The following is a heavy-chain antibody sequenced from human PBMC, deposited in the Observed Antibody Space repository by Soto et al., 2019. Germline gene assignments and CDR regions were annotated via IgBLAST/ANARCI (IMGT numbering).Heavy chain of an antibody. V-gene: IGHV3-72*01. CDR3: ARDLGS. Sequence: EVQLVESGGGLVQPGGSLRLSCAASGFTFSDHYMDWVRQAPGKGLEWVGRSRNKANSYTTEYAASVRGRFTISRDDSKNSLCLQMNSLKTEDTAVYYCARDLGSWGQGTLVTVSS. CDR2: SRNKANSYTT. J-gene: IGHJ5*02. CDR1: GFTFSDHY.